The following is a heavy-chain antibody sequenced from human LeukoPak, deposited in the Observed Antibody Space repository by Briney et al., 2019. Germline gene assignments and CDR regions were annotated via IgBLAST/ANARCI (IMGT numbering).Heavy chain of an antibody. Sequence: SETLSLTCTVSGGSISSYYWSWIRQPPGKGLEWIGYIYYSGSTNYNPSLKSRVTISVDTSKNQFSLKLSSVTAADTAVYYCARESQRPRYFDWLDAAYYFDYWGQGTLVTVSS. CDR3: ARESQRPRYFDWLDAAYYFDY. CDR2: IYYSGST. CDR1: GGSISSYY. V-gene: IGHV4-59*01. D-gene: IGHD3-9*01. J-gene: IGHJ4*02.